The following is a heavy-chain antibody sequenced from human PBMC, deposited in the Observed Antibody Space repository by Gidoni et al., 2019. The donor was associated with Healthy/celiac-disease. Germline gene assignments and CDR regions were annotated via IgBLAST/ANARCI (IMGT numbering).Heavy chain of an antibody. CDR3: ARAWGLHRAPVVVVAVGYGASWFDP. J-gene: IGHJ5*02. V-gene: IGHV4-38-2*01. CDR1: GYSISSGYY. D-gene: IGHD2-15*01. Sequence: QVQLQESGPGLVKPSETLSLTCAVSGYSISSGYYWGWIRQPPGKGLEWIGSIYHRGSTSYNPSLKSRVTISVDTSKNQFSLKLSSVTAADTAVYYCARAWGLHRAPVVVVAVGYGASWFDPWGQGTLVTVSS. CDR2: IYHRGST.